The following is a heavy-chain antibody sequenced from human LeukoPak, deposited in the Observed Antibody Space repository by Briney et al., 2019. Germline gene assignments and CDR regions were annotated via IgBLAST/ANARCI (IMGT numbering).Heavy chain of an antibody. CDR2: ISSRSTYI. Sequence: GGSLRLSCAASGFTFDTYSMDWVRQAPGKGLEWVSSISSRSTYIYYADSVKGRFTISRDNANNSLHLQMNSLRAEDTAVYYCARDKSGSYDRYMDVWGTGTTVAVSS. D-gene: IGHD1-26*01. J-gene: IGHJ6*03. V-gene: IGHV3-21*01. CDR3: ARDKSGSYDRYMDV. CDR1: GFTFDTYS.